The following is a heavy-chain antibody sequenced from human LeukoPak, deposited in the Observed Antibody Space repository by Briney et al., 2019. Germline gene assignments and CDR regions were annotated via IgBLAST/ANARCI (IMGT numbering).Heavy chain of an antibody. CDR1: AYSISSGYY. Sequence: PSETLSLTCGVSAYSISSGYYWGWIRQPPGKGLEWIGSIYHSGVTYYNASLKSRVTISVDTSRNQFSLKLSSVTAADTAVYYCAREDCSSGGCYFYYYYMDVWGKGATVIVSS. CDR3: AREDCSSGGCYFYYYYMDV. V-gene: IGHV4-38-2*02. CDR2: IYHSGVT. J-gene: IGHJ6*03. D-gene: IGHD2-15*01.